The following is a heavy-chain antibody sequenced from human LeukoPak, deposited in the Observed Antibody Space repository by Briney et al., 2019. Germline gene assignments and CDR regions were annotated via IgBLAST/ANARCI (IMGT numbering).Heavy chain of an antibody. CDR2: TYYRSKWNN. CDR3: ARLVGASWFDS. D-gene: IGHD1-26*01. J-gene: IGHJ5*01. Sequence: SQTLALTCAISGDSVSTNSATWTWLRQSPSRGLEWLGRTYYRSKWNNDYAVSMKSRITINPDTSKNQFSLQLNSVTPEDTAVYYCARLVGASWFDSWGQGTLVTVSS. V-gene: IGHV6-1*01. CDR1: GDSVSTNSAT.